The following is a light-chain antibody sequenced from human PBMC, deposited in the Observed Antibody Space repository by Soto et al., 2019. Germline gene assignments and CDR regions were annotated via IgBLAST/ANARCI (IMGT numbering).Light chain of an antibody. CDR2: DAS. CDR1: QDVRKS. V-gene: IGKV1-33*01. Sequence: DIQMTQSPSSLSASEGDRVTITCQASQDVRKSLNWYQQKPGKAPKLLIYDASNLKTGVPSRFSGGGSGTYFSFTVSSLQHEDVATYYCQQYYHVPRTFGQGTKVEIK. CDR3: QQYYHVPRT. J-gene: IGKJ1*01.